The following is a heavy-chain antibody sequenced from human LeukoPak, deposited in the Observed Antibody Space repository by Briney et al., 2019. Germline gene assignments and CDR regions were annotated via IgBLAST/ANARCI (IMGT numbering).Heavy chain of an antibody. CDR3: ARERVNGFQTNWFDP. V-gene: IGHV4-31*03. D-gene: IGHD4-11*01. Sequence: SQPLSLTCTVSGGSISSGGYYWSWIRQHPGKGLEWIGYIYYSGSTYYNPSLKSRVTISVDTSKNQFSLKLSSVTAADTAVYYCARERVNGFQTNWFDPWGQGTLVTVSS. CDR1: GGSISSGGYY. CDR2: IYYSGST. J-gene: IGHJ5*02.